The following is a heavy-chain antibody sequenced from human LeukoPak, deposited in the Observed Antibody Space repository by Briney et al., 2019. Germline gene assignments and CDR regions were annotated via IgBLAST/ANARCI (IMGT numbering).Heavy chain of an antibody. CDR3: ARLPGIAAAYSNY. D-gene: IGHD6-13*01. CDR2: ISSSSSDI. J-gene: IGHJ4*02. Sequence: GGSLRLSCAASGFTFSSYSMNWVRQAPGKGLEGVSCISSSSSDIYYADSLKGRFTISRDNANNSLYLQMNSLRAEDTAVYYCARLPGIAAAYSNYWGQGTLVTVSS. CDR1: GFTFSSYS. V-gene: IGHV3-21*01.